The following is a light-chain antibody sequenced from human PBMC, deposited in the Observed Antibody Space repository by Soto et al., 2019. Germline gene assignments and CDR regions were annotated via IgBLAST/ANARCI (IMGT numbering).Light chain of an antibody. V-gene: IGLV1-40*01. CDR3: QSYDSSLSGVV. Sequence: QSVLTHPPSVSGAPGQRVTLSCTGSSSNIGAGYDVHWYQQLPGTAPKLLIYGNSNRPSGVPDRFSGSKSGTSASLAITGLQPEDEADYYCQSYDSSLSGVVFGGGTKVTVL. CDR2: GNS. J-gene: IGLJ2*01. CDR1: SSNIGAGYD.